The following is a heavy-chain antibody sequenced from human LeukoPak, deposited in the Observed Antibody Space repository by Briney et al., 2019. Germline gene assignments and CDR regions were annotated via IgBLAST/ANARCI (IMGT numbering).Heavy chain of an antibody. V-gene: IGHV3-30*02. CDR3: AKVRDYYYGSGSSFDY. J-gene: IGHJ4*02. CDR1: GFTFSSYG. D-gene: IGHD3-10*01. CDR2: TRYDGSNK. Sequence: GGSLRLSCAASGFTFSSYGMHWVRQAPGKGLEWVAFTRYDGSNKYYADSVKGRFTISRDNSKNTLYLQMNSLRAEDTAVYYCAKVRDYYYGSGSSFDYWGQGTLVTVSS.